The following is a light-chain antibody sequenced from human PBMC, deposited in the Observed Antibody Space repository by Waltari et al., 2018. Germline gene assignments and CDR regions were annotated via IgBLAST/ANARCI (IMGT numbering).Light chain of an antibody. Sequence: IQMPQSPSSLSASVGYRVTITCQASQDIVNYLNWYQQKPGKAPKLLIYDASNLAIGVPSRFSGGGSGTDFSFTITSLHPEDIATYYCQQYENLPYTFGQGTKVEIK. J-gene: IGKJ2*01. V-gene: IGKV1-33*01. CDR1: QDIVNY. CDR3: QQYENLPYT. CDR2: DAS.